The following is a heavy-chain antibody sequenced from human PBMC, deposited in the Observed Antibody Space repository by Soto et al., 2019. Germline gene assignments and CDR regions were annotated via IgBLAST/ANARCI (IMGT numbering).Heavy chain of an antibody. CDR1: GFNFSSDS. D-gene: IGHD3-10*01. CDR3: AREVRRSDYYVSGSSVYYYGIDV. Sequence: GESQTLSCADSGFNFSSDSMNWVRQAPGEGLEGVSYISSSSSTIYYADSVKGRFTISRNNAKNSLYLQMNNLREEDTAVYYCAREVRRSDYYVSGSSVYYYGIDVWGQGTTVTVSS. V-gene: IGHV3-48*02. CDR2: ISSSSSTI. J-gene: IGHJ6*02.